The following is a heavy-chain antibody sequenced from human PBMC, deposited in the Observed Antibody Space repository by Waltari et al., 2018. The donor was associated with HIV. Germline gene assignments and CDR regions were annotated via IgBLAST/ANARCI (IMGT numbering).Heavy chain of an antibody. V-gene: IGHV3-23*01. CDR2: ISGSGGST. CDR3: AKDESPVVTTAL. J-gene: IGHJ4*02. CDR1: GLPFSSVP. D-gene: IGHD2-21*02. Sequence: EVQLLESGGGLVQPGGSLGPPGAASGLPFSSVPMAWVAQAPGKGLEWVSAISGSGGSTYYADSVKGRFTISRDNSKNTLYLQMNSLRAEDTAVYYCAKDESPVVTTALWGQGTLVTVSS.